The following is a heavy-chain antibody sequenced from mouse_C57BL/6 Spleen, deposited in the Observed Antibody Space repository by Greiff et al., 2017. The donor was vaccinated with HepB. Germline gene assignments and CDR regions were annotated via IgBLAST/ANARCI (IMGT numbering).Heavy chain of an antibody. CDR1: GYAFTNYL. Sequence: QVQLQQSGAELVRPGTSVKVSCKASGYAFTNYLIEWVKQRPGQGLEWIGVINPGSGGTNYNEKFKGKATLTADKSSSTAYMQLSSLTSEDSAVYCCAREGGQLRRRAMDYWGQGTSVTVSA. D-gene: IGHD3-2*02. J-gene: IGHJ4*01. V-gene: IGHV1-54*01. CDR2: INPGSGGT. CDR3: AREGGQLRRRAMDY.